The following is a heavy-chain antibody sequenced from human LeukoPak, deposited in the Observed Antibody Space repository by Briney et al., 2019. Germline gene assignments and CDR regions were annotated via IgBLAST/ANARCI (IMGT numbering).Heavy chain of an antibody. D-gene: IGHD3-22*01. V-gene: IGHV3-23*01. CDR3: AKSGRRWLGEAWYYFDY. CDR1: GFTFSSYA. J-gene: IGHJ4*02. CDR2: ISGSGGST. Sequence: PGGSLRLSCAASGFTFSSYAMSWVRQAPGKGLEWVSAISGSGGSTYYADSVKGRFTISRDNSKNTLYLQMNSLRAEDTAVYYCAKSGRRWLGEAWYYFDYWGQGTLVTVSS.